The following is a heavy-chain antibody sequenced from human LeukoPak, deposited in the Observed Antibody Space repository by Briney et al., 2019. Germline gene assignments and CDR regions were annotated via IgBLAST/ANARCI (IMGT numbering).Heavy chain of an antibody. Sequence: GASVKVSCKASGYTFTSYDINWVRQATGQGLEWMGWMNPNSGNTGYAQKFQGRVTMTRNTSISTAYMELSSLRSEDTAVYYCAREGPYCSSTSCYVPDPHFDYWGQGTLVTVSS. J-gene: IGHJ4*02. V-gene: IGHV1-8*01. CDR3: AREGPYCSSTSCYVPDPHFDY. CDR2: MNPNSGNT. CDR1: GYTFTSYD. D-gene: IGHD2-2*01.